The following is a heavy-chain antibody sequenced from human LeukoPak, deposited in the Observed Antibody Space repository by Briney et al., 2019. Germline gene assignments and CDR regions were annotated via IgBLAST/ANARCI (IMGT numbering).Heavy chain of an antibody. Sequence: GESLKISCKASGYSFTSYWIGWVRQMSGKGLEWMGIIYPGDSDTRYSPSFQGQVTISADKSISTAYLQWSSLKASDTAMYYCARRGYCSGGSCHSHSFDIWGQGTMVTVSS. CDR3: ARRGYCSGGSCHSHSFDI. CDR2: IYPGDSDT. CDR1: GYSFTSYW. J-gene: IGHJ3*02. D-gene: IGHD2-15*01. V-gene: IGHV5-51*01.